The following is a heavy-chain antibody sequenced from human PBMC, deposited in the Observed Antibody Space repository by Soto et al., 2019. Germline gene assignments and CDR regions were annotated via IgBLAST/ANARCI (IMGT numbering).Heavy chain of an antibody. J-gene: IGHJ4*02. D-gene: IGHD3-3*01. CDR2: IYYSGST. V-gene: IGHV4-39*01. CDR3: ASGLVYDFWSGYPKYYFDY. Sequence: XGTLSLTCTVSGGSISSSSYYWGWIRQPPGKGLEWIGSIYYSGSTYYNPSLKSRVTISVDTSKNQFSLKLSSVTAADTAVYYCASGLVYDFWSGYPKYYFDYWGQGTLVTVSS. CDR1: GGSISSSSYY.